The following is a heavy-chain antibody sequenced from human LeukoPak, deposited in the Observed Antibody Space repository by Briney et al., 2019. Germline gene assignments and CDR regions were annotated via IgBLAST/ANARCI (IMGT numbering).Heavy chain of an antibody. J-gene: IGHJ4*02. Sequence: SETLSLTCTVSGGSISSYNWSWIRQPAGKGLEWIWRIYTSGSTNYNPSLKSRGTMSVDTSKNQFSQKLSSVTAADAAVDYCARAPAGWDRGYFDYWGQGNLVTVSS. D-gene: IGHD3-10*01. CDR1: GGSISSYN. CDR2: IYTSGST. V-gene: IGHV4-4*07. CDR3: ARAPAGWDRGYFDY.